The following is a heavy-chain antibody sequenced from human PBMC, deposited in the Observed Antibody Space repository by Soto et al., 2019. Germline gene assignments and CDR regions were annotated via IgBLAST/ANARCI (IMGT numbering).Heavy chain of an antibody. V-gene: IGHV3-23*01. CDR2: ISGSGGST. D-gene: IGHD7-27*01. CDR3: AKAPLGIGAFDI. J-gene: IGHJ3*02. CDR1: GFSFSSYA. Sequence: GGSLRLSCAASGFSFSSYAMSWVRQAPGKGLEWVSAISGSGGSTYYADSVKGRFTISRDNSKNTLYLQMNSLRAEDTAVYYCAKAPLGIGAFDIWGQGTIVTVSS.